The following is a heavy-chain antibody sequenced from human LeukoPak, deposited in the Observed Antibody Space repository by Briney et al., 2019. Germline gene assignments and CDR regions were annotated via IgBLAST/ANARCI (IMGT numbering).Heavy chain of an antibody. CDR2: IHPNTGDT. Sequence: GASVKVSCKASGYTFTGYYMHWVRQAPGQGLEWMGWIHPNTGDTNYAQKFQGMVTMTRDTSISTAYMEMSRLRSDDTAVYYCARGYDFWSGRTKYNWFDPWGQGTLVTVSS. D-gene: IGHD3-3*01. CDR1: GYTFTGYY. CDR3: ARGYDFWSGRTKYNWFDP. V-gene: IGHV1-2*02. J-gene: IGHJ5*02.